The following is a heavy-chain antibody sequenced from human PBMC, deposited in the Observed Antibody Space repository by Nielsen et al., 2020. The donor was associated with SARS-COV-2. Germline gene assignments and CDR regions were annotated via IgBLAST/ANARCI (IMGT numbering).Heavy chain of an antibody. CDR2: ISWNSGSI. D-gene: IGHD2-2*01. V-gene: IGHV3-9*01. CDR1: GFTFDDYA. CDR3: AKDSSSPMDV. Sequence: GESLKISCAASGFTFDDYAMPWVRHAPGKCLDWVPGISWNSGSIGYADSVKGRFTISRDNAKNSLYLQMNSLRAEDTALYYCAKDSSSPMDVWGQGTTVTVSS. J-gene: IGHJ6*02.